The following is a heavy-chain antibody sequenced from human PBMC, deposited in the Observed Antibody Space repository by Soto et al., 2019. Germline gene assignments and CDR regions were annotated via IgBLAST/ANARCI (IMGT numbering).Heavy chain of an antibody. CDR1: GFTVSSNY. Sequence: EVQLVESGGGLVQPGGSLRLSCAASGFTVSSNYMTWVRQAPGKGLEWVSVIYNGDSTYYADSVKGRFTISRDNSKNTLYLQMNSLRAEDTALYYCARYGPYNYGMDVWGQGTTVTVSS. CDR2: IYNGDST. D-gene: IGHD3-10*01. J-gene: IGHJ6*02. CDR3: ARYGPYNYGMDV. V-gene: IGHV3-66*01.